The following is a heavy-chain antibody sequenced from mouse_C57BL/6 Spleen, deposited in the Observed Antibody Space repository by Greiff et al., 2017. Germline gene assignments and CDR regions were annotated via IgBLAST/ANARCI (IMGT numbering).Heavy chain of an antibody. CDR2: ISSGGSYT. Sequence: EVKLVESGGDLVKPGGSLKLSCAASGFTFSSYGMSWVRQTPDKRLEWVATISSGGSYTYYPDSVQGRFTISRDNAKNTLYLQMSSLKSEDTAMYYCARLPDYYGDWGQGTTLTVSS. CDR3: ARLPDYYGD. V-gene: IGHV5-6*01. CDR1: GFTFSSYG. J-gene: IGHJ2*01.